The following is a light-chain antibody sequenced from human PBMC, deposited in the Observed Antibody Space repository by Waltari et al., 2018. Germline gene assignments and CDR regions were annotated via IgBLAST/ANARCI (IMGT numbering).Light chain of an antibody. CDR3: NSRDSSGNPYV. Sequence: SSELTQDPAVSVALGQTVRITCQGDSLRTYYANWYQQKPGQAPVLVIYGKNNRPSVIPDRLSAYSSGNTASLTIAGAQAEDEADYYCNSRDSSGNPYVFGSGTKVTVL. V-gene: IGLV3-19*01. CDR1: SLRTYY. CDR2: GKN. J-gene: IGLJ1*01.